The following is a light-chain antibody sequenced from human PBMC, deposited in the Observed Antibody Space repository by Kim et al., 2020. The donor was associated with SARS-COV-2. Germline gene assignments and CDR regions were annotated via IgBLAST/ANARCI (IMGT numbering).Light chain of an antibody. CDR2: KAS. Sequence: DIQMTQSPSTLSASVGDRVTITCRASQSVGNWLAWYQQKPGKAPKLLIYKASTLQSGVPSRFSGSGSGTEFTLTITTLQPDDSASYFCQHYHSYPLTFGGGTKVDIK. CDR3: QHYHSYPLT. J-gene: IGKJ4*01. V-gene: IGKV1-5*03. CDR1: QSVGNW.